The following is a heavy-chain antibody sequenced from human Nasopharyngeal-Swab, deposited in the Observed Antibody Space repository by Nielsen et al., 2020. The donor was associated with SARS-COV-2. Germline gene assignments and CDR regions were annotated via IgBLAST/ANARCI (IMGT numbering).Heavy chain of an antibody. V-gene: IGHV3-21*01. D-gene: IGHD5-18*01. CDR1: GFTFSSYS. CDR2: ISSSSSYI. J-gene: IGHJ4*02. Sequence: GESLKISCAASGFTFSSYSMNWVRQAPGKGLEWVSSISSSSSYIYYADSVKGRFTISRDNAKNSLYLQMNSLRAEDTAVYYCARGPDTSVGDFDYWGQGTLVTVSS. CDR3: ARGPDTSVGDFDY.